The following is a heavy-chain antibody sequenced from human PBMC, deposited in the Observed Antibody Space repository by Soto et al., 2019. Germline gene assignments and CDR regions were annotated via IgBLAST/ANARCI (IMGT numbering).Heavy chain of an antibody. V-gene: IGHV3-23*01. CDR2: ISGRGGTT. D-gene: IGHD4-17*01. J-gene: IGHJ2*01. Sequence: GGSLRLSCAASGFTFSSYAMSWVRQAPGKGLEWVSAISGRGGTTYYAYSVKGRFTISRDNSKNTLYLQMNSLRAEDTAVYYCAKAWGDYVLKMWYFDLWGRGTLVTVSS. CDR3: AKAWGDYVLKMWYFDL. CDR1: GFTFSSYA.